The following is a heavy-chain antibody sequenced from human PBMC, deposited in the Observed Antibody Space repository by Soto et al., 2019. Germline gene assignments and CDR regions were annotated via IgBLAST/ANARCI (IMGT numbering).Heavy chain of an antibody. V-gene: IGHV1-69*13. CDR1: GGTFSSYA. D-gene: IGHD2-21*02. J-gene: IGHJ6*02. CDR3: ARAYCGGDCYRAHYYYGMDV. CDR2: IIPIFGTA. Sequence: GASVKVSCKASGGTFSSYAISWVRQAPGQGLEWMGGIIPIFGTANYAQKFQGRVTITADESTSTAYMELSSLRSEDKAVYYCARAYCGGDCYRAHYYYGMDVWGQGTTVTVSS.